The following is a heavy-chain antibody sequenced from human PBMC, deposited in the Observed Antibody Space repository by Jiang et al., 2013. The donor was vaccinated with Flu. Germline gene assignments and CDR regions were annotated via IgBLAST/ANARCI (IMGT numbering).Heavy chain of an antibody. CDR3: ATYSAYCSGGSCYRPQFDY. J-gene: IGHJ4*02. Sequence: SGAEVKKPGASVKVSCKASGYTFTGYFIHWVRQAPGQGLEWMGWINPNSGGTSYAQKFQGRVTMTRDTSISTAYMELSRLRPDDTALYYCATYSAYCSGGSCYRPQFDYWGQGTLVTVSS. D-gene: IGHD2-15*01. CDR2: INPNSGGT. V-gene: IGHV1-2*02. CDR1: GYTFTGYF.